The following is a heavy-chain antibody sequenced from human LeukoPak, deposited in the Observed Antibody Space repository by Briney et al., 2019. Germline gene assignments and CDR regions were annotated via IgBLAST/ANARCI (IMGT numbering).Heavy chain of an antibody. Sequence: GGSLRLSCAASGFTFSTFWMHWVRQAPGKGLMWVPQINNDGSDTKYADSVKGRFTISRDNAKNTVYLQMNSLRADDTAVYYCARDPLLWELPSDYWGQGTLVTVSS. CDR2: INNDGSDT. D-gene: IGHD1-26*01. J-gene: IGHJ4*02. CDR1: GFTFSTFW. CDR3: ARDPLLWELPSDY. V-gene: IGHV3-74*03.